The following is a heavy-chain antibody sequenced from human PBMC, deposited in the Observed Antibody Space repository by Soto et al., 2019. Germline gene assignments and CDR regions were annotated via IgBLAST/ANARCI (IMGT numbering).Heavy chain of an antibody. Sequence: ASVKVSCQASGYTFTSYYMHWVRQAPRQGLEWMGIINPSGGSTSYAQKFQGRGTMTRDTSTSTVYMELSSLKTEETAVYYCTRDSGDYVRYYNYGMDVWGQGTTVTVSS. CDR2: INPSGGST. D-gene: IGHD2-21*02. CDR3: TRDSGDYVRYYNYGMDV. J-gene: IGHJ6*02. V-gene: IGHV1-46*03. CDR1: GYTFTSYY.